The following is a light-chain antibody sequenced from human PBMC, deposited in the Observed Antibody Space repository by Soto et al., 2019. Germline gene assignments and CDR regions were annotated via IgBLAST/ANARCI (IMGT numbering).Light chain of an antibody. J-gene: IGKJ1*01. CDR1: QSISSY. Sequence: DIQMTQSPSTLSASVGDRVTITCRASQSISSYLNWYQQTKGKAPKLLIYEASTLQSGVPSRFRGSGSGTEFTLPISRLRPDDFETYYCQQYDSYSWTFGQGTKVDIK. V-gene: IGKV1-5*01. CDR2: EAS. CDR3: QQYDSYSWT.